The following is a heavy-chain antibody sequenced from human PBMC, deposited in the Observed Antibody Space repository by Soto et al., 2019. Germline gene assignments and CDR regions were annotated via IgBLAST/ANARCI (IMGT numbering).Heavy chain of an antibody. Sequence: QVQLQESGPGVVKPSQTLSLTCTVSGGSISSGGYYWSWNRQHPGKGLEWIGYIYYSGSTYYNPSLKSRVTISVDTSKNQFSLKLSSVTAADTAVYYCARDVDYIGVDAFDIWGQGTMVTVSS. J-gene: IGHJ3*02. V-gene: IGHV4-31*03. CDR1: GGSISSGGYY. D-gene: IGHD4-4*01. CDR3: ARDVDYIGVDAFDI. CDR2: IYYSGST.